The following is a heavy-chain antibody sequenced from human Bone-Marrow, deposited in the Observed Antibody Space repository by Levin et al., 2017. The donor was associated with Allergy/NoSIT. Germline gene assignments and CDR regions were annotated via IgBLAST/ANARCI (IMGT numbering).Heavy chain of an antibody. J-gene: IGHJ6*03. CDR3: ARAYYDFWSGYAHYYMDV. V-gene: IGHV3-48*03. CDR2: ISSSGSTI. D-gene: IGHD3-3*01. Sequence: GESLKISCAASGFTFSSYEMNWVRQAPGKGLEWVSYISSSGSTIYYADSVKGRFTISRDNAKNSLYLQMNSLRAEDTAVYYCARAYYDFWSGYAHYYMDVWGKGTTVTVSS. CDR1: GFTFSSYE.